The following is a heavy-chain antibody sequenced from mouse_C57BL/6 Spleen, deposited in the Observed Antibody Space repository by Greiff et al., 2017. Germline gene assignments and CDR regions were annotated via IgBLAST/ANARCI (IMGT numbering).Heavy chain of an antibody. Sequence: VQLQQSGAELVRPGASVKLSCTASGFNIKDDYMHWVKQRPEQGLEWIGWIDPENGDTEYASKFQGKATITADTSSNTAYLQLSRLTSEDTAVYYCTRSYGGFAYWGQGTLVTVSA. CDR3: TRSYGGFAY. CDR2: IDPENGDT. J-gene: IGHJ3*01. D-gene: IGHD1-1*01. V-gene: IGHV14-4*01. CDR1: GFNIKDDY.